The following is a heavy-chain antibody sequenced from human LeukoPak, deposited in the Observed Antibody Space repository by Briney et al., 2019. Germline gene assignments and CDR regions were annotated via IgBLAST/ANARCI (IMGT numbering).Heavy chain of an antibody. CDR1: GFTFSSYS. Sequence: PGGSLRLSCAASGFTFSSYSMNWVRQAPGKGLEWVSSISSSSSYIYYADSVKGRFTISRDNAKNSLYLQMNSLRAEATAVYYCARDRAIFGVVSLGIWGQGTLVTVSS. V-gene: IGHV3-21*01. CDR3: ARDRAIFGVVSLGI. CDR2: ISSSSSYI. D-gene: IGHD3-3*02. J-gene: IGHJ4*02.